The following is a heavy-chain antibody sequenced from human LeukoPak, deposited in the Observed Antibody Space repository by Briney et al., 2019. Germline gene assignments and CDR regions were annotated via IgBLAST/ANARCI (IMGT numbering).Heavy chain of an antibody. CDR1: GGSISNSNYY. J-gene: IGHJ4*02. CDR3: ASSYCSGGSCQFSFDY. Sequence: PSETLSLTCTVSGGSISNSNYYWGWIRQPPGKGLEWIGSIYYSGTTYYNPSLKSRVTISVDTSKNQFSLKLSSVTAADTAVYYCASSYCSGGSCQFSFDYWGQGTLVTVSS. V-gene: IGHV4-39*01. D-gene: IGHD2-15*01. CDR2: IYYSGTT.